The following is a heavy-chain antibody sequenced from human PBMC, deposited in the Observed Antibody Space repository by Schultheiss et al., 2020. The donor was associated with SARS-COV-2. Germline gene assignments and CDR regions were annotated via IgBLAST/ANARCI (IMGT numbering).Heavy chain of an antibody. CDR1: GGSFSGYY. Sequence: SETLSLTCAVYGGSFSGYYWSWIRQPPGKGLEWIGDINHSGSTNYNPSLKSRVTISVDTSKNQFSLKLSSVSAADTAVYYCARDCRSSWYYYGMDVWGQGTTVTVSS. D-gene: IGHD6-13*01. CDR3: ARDCRSSWYYYGMDV. J-gene: IGHJ6*02. CDR2: INHSGST. V-gene: IGHV4-34*01.